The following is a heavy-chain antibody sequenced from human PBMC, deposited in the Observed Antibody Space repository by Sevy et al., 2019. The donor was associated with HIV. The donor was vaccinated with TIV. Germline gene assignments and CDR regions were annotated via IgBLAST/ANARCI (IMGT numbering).Heavy chain of an antibody. J-gene: IGHJ3*02. CDR2: IRGSGGST. V-gene: IGHV3-23*01. CDR1: GFTFSSYA. D-gene: IGHD2-15*01. CDR3: ARHPGWTFDI. Sequence: GGSLRLSCAASGFTFSSYAMSWVRQAPGKGLEWVSSIRGSGGSTDYADSVKGRFTISRDNSKNTLYLQMNSLRAEDTAAYYCARHPGWTFDIWGQRTLVTVSS.